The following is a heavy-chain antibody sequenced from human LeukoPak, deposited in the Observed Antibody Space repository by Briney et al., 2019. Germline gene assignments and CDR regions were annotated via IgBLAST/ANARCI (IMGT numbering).Heavy chain of an antibody. CDR2: IYGSGGS. D-gene: IGHD5-18*01. CDR1: GDSLSNYY. Sequence: SETLSLTCNVSGDSLSNYYWRWVRQPAGRGLEWSGRIYGSGGSNYNPSLNSRVSISVDKSKNPFFLHLTSVPAADTAVYYCAREAETYSSGFYYDQWGQGTLVTVSS. CDR3: AREAETYSSGFYYDQ. V-gene: IGHV4-4*07. J-gene: IGHJ4*02.